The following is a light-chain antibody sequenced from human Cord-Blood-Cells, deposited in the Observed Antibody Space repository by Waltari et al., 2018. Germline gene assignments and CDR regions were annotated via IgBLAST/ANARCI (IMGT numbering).Light chain of an antibody. CDR1: RSDVGGYNY. CDR2: DVS. CDR3: SSYTSSSTLV. J-gene: IGLJ3*02. Sequence: QSALTQPASVSGSPGQSITISCTGTRSDVGGYNYVSLYQQHPGKAPTLMIYDVSNRPSGVSNRFSGSKSGNTASLTISGLQAEDEADYYCSSYTSSSTLVFGGGTKLTVL. V-gene: IGLV2-14*03.